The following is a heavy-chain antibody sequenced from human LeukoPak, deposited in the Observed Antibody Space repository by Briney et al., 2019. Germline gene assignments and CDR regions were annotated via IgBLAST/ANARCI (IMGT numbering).Heavy chain of an antibody. CDR2: IYYSGST. CDR1: GGSISSYY. CDR3: ARAGNIAAAGTVDY. Sequence: SETLSLTCTVSGGSISSYYWSWIRQPPGKGLEWIGYIYYSGSTNYNPSLKSRVTISVDTSKNQFSLKLSSVTAADTAVYYCARAGNIAAAGTVDYWGQGTLVTVS. J-gene: IGHJ4*02. V-gene: IGHV4-59*01. D-gene: IGHD6-13*01.